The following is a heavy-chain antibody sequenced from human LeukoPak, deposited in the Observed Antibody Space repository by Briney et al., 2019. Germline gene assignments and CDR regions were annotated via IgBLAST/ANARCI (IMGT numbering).Heavy chain of an antibody. CDR3: ARDRTYYYDSSGLDY. CDR2: IYYSGST. Sequence: SETLSLTCTVSGGSISSYYWSWIRQPPGKGLEWIGYIYYSGSTNYNPSLKSRVTISVDTSKNQFSLKLSSVTAADTDVYYCARDRTYYYDSSGLDYWGQGTLVTVSS. D-gene: IGHD3-22*01. CDR1: GGSISSYY. J-gene: IGHJ4*02. V-gene: IGHV4-59*01.